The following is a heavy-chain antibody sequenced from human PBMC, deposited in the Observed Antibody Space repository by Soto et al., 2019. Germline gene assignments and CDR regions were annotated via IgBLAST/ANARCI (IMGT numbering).Heavy chain of an antibody. CDR3: TRGAAIGYYFDY. V-gene: IGHV1-18*01. J-gene: IGHJ4*02. CDR1: GCTFTSYG. D-gene: IGHD2-2*01. Sequence: ASVKVSCKASGCTFTSYGISWVRQAPGQGLEWMGWISAYNGNTNYAQKLQGRVTMTTDTSTSTAYMELRSLRSDDTAVYYCTRGAAIGYYFDYWGQGTLVTVSS. CDR2: ISAYNGNT.